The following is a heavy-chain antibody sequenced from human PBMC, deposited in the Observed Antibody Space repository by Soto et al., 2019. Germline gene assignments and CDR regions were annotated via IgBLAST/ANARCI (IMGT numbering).Heavy chain of an antibody. J-gene: IGHJ4*02. CDR3: ASGTTYPQAYYYDSSGSNPPDY. Sequence: ASVKVSCKASGGTFSSYAISWVRQAPGQGLEWMGGIIPIFGTANYAQKFQGRVTITADESTSTAYMELSSLRSEDTAVYYCASGTTYPQAYYYDSSGSNPPDYWGQGTLVTVSS. CDR2: IIPIFGTA. D-gene: IGHD3-22*01. CDR1: GGTFSSYA. V-gene: IGHV1-69*13.